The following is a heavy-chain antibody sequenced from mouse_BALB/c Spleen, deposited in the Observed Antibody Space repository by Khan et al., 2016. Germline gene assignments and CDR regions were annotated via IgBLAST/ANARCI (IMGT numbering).Heavy chain of an antibody. CDR1: GFNIKDTY. V-gene: IGHV14-3*02. Sequence: VQLQQPGAELVKPGASVKLSCTASGFNIKDTYMHWVKQRPEQGLEWIGRIDPANGNTKYDQKFQGKATITADTSSNTAYLQLSSLTSEYTSVYYCASGTMTSMDYWGQRTSVTVSS. D-gene: IGHD2-4*01. CDR2: IDPANGNT. CDR3: ASGTMTSMDY. J-gene: IGHJ4*01.